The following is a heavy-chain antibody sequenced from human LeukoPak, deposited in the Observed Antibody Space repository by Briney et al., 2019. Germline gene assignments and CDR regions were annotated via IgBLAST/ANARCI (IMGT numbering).Heavy chain of an antibody. J-gene: IGHJ3*02. V-gene: IGHV1-69*06. D-gene: IGHD2-15*01. Sequence: SVKVSCKASGGTFSSYAISWVRQAPGQGLEWMGGSIPIFGTANYAQKFQGRVTITADKSTSTAYMELSSLRSEDTAVYYCAHYCSGGSCPDGDDAFDIWGQGTMVTVSS. CDR2: SIPIFGTA. CDR1: GGTFSSYA. CDR3: AHYCSGGSCPDGDDAFDI.